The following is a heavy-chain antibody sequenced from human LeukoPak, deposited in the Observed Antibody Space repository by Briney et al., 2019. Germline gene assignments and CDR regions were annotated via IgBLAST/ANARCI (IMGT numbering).Heavy chain of an antibody. CDR3: AKDGGYCSGGSCYSLQKFHY. Sequence: GRSLRLSCAASGFTFSSYGMHWVRQAPGKGLEWVAVISSDGSNKYYADSVKGRFTISRDSSKNTLYLQVNSLRPEDTAVYYCAKDGGYCSGGSCYSLQKFHYWGQGTLVTVSS. CDR2: ISSDGSNK. D-gene: IGHD2-15*01. J-gene: IGHJ4*02. CDR1: GFTFSSYG. V-gene: IGHV3-30*18.